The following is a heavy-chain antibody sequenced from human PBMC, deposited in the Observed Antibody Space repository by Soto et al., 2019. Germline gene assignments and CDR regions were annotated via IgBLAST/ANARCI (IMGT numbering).Heavy chain of an antibody. CDR3: ARSSHGYSGYDFHYYYYGMDV. CDR2: IIPIFGTA. V-gene: IGHV1-69*13. Sequence: SVKVSCKASGGTFSSYAISWVRQAPGQGLEWMGGIIPIFGTANYAQKFQGRVTITADESTSTAYMELSSLRSEDTAVYYCARSSHGYSGYDFHYYYYGMDVWGQGTTVTVSS. D-gene: IGHD5-12*01. CDR1: GGTFSSYA. J-gene: IGHJ6*02.